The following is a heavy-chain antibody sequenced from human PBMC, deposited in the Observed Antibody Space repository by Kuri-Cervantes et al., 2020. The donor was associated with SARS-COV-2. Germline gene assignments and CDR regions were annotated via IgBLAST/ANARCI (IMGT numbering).Heavy chain of an antibody. J-gene: IGHJ4*02. V-gene: IGHV1-18*01. CDR3: ARGEVEVVVAATPHYFDY. D-gene: IGHD2-15*01. CDR2: ISAYNGNT. Sequence: ASVKVSCKASGYTITSYGISWVRQAPGQGLEWMGWISAYNGNTNYAQKLQGRVTMTTDTSTSTAYMELRSLRSDDTAVYYCARGEVEVVVAATPHYFDYWGQGTLVTVSS. CDR1: GYTITSYG.